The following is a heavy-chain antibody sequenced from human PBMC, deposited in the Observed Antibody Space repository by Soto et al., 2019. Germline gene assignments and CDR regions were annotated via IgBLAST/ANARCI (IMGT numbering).Heavy chain of an antibody. CDR1: GYTFTSYD. J-gene: IGHJ3*02. D-gene: IGHD2-2*01. CDR2: MNPSSGNT. CDR3: ARLCTSCYSFAFDI. Sequence: ASVKVSCKASGYTFTSYDINWVRQATGQGLEWMGWMNPSSGNTGYAQKFQGRVTMTRNTSISTAYMELSSLRSEDTAVYYCARLCTSCYSFAFDIWGQGTMVTVSS. V-gene: IGHV1-8*01.